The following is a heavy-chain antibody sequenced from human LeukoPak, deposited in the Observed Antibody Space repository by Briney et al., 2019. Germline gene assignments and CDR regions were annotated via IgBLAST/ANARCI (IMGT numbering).Heavy chain of an antibody. CDR3: PRITAYDDS. J-gene: IGHJ5*01. CDR1: GFTFSSYG. D-gene: IGHD1-20*01. Sequence: PGGSLRLSCAASGFTFSSYGMHWVRQAPGKGLEWVAFIRYDGSNKYYADSVKGRFTISRDNAKNSLYLQMNSLRAEDTAVYYCPRITAYDDSWGQGTLVTVSS. V-gene: IGHV3-30*02. CDR2: IRYDGSNK.